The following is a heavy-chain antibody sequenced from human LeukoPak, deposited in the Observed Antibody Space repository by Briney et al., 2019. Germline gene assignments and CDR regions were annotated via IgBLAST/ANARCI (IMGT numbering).Heavy chain of an antibody. CDR2: INTNTGNP. D-gene: IGHD6-19*01. V-gene: IGHV7-4-1*02. CDR3: ARDLSSGWSWDRAFDI. Sequence: ASVKVSCKASGYTFTSYAMNWVRQAPGQGLEWMGWINTNTGNPTYAQGFTGRFVFSLDTSVSTAYLQISSLKAEDTAVYYCARDLSSGWSWDRAFDIWGQGTMVTVSS. J-gene: IGHJ3*02. CDR1: GYTFTSYA.